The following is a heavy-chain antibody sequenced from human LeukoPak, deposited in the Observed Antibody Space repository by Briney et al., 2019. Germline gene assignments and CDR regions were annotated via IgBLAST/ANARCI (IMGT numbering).Heavy chain of an antibody. CDR1: GYTFTSYG. D-gene: IGHD3-10*01. CDR3: ARDLVGQGLLWFGELLTGYYGMDV. CDR2: ISAYNGNT. V-gene: IGHV1-18*01. Sequence: GASVKVSCKASGYTFTSYGISWVRQAPGQGLEWMGWISAYNGNTNYAQKLQGRVTMTTDTSTSTAYMELRSLRSDDTAVYYCARDLVGQGLLWFGELLTGYYGMDVWGQGTTVTVSS. J-gene: IGHJ6*01.